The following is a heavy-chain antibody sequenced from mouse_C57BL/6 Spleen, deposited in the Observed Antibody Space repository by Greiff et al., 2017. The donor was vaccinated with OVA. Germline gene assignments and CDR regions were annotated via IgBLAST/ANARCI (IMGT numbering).Heavy chain of an antibody. J-gene: IGHJ3*01. CDR1: GYTFTSYW. Sequence: QVQLQQPGAELVRPGSSVKLSCKASGYTFTSYWMDWVKQRPGQGLEWIGNIYPSDSETHYNQKFKDKATLTVDKSSSTAYMQLSSLTSEDSAVYYCARKRLYDGYFAYWGQGTLVTVSA. D-gene: IGHD2-3*01. V-gene: IGHV1-61*01. CDR3: ARKRLYDGYFAY. CDR2: IYPSDSET.